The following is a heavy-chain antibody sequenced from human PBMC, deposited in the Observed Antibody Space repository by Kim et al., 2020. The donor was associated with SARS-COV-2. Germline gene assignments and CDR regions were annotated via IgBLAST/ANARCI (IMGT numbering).Heavy chain of an antibody. D-gene: IGHD7-27*01. Sequence: SHPDSAKGRFTVSRDNAKNTLYLHMNSLRAEDTAVYYCARDLGDAFDIWGQGTMVSVSS. CDR3: ARDLGDAFDI. J-gene: IGHJ3*02. V-gene: IGHV3-74*01.